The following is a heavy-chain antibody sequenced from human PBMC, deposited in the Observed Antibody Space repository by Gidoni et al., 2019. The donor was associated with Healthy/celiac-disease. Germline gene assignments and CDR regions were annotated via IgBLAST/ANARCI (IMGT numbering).Heavy chain of an antibody. CDR2: ISYDGSNK. Sequence: QVQLVESGGGVVPPGRSLRLTCAASGFTFSSCGMHWVRQAPGKGLEWVAVISYDGSNKYYADSVKGRFTISRDNSKNTLYLQMNSLRAEDTAVYYCAKDRQLLWFGDLKPLADYWGQGTLVTVSS. CDR3: AKDRQLLWFGDLKPLADY. D-gene: IGHD3-10*01. V-gene: IGHV3-30*18. CDR1: GFTFSSCG. J-gene: IGHJ4*02.